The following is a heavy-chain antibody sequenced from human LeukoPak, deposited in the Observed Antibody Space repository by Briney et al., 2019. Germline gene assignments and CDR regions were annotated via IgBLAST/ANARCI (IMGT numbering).Heavy chain of an antibody. V-gene: IGHV3-48*01. CDR2: ISSSSSTI. J-gene: IGHJ4*02. D-gene: IGHD5-12*01. CDR1: GFTFNTYT. Sequence: PGGSLRLSCAASGFTFNTYTMNWVRQAPGKGLEWVSYISSSSSTIYYADSVKGRFTISRDNAKNSLYLQMNSLRAEDTAVYYCARVYSGPFDYWGQGTLVTVSS. CDR3: ARVYSGPFDY.